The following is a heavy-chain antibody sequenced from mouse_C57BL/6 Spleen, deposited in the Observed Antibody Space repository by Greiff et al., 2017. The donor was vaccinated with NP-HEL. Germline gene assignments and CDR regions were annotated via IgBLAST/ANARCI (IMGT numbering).Heavy chain of an antibody. D-gene: IGHD4-1*01. J-gene: IGHJ3*01. V-gene: IGHV10-1*01. CDR2: IRSKSNNYAT. CDR3: VRPDLTGTFAY. CDR1: GFSFNTYA. Sequence: EVKLMESGGGLVQPPGSLKLSCAASGFSFNTYAMNWVRQAPGKGLEWVARIRSKSNNYATYYADSVKDKFTISRDDSEIMLYLQMNNLKTEDTAMYYCVRPDLTGTFAYWGQGTLVTVSA.